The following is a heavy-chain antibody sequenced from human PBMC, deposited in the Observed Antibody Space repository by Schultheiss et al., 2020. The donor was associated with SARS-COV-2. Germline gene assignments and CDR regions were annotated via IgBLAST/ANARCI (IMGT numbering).Heavy chain of an antibody. CDR1: GGSFSGYY. V-gene: IGHV4-34*01. CDR3: ARARSDYYDSRILDYFDY. J-gene: IGHJ4*02. CDR2: IYHSGST. D-gene: IGHD3-22*01. Sequence: SETLSLTCAVYGGSFSGYYWSWIRQPPGKGLEWIGSIYHSGSTYYNPSLKSRVTISVDTSKNQFSLKLSSVTAADTAVYYCARARSDYYDSRILDYFDYWGQGTLVTVSS.